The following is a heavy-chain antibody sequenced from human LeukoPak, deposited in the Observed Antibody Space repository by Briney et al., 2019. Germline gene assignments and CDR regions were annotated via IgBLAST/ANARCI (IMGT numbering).Heavy chain of an antibody. CDR3: ARDPYNGSYGDDYYYYMDV. CDR1: GFTFSSYG. Sequence: RTGGSLRLSCAASGFTFSSYGMSWVRQTPGKGLEWVSSITRGSIYTFYADSVKGRFTISRDNAKNSLSLQMNSLRAEDTAVYYCARDPYNGSYGDDYYYYMDVWGKGTTVTISS. D-gene: IGHD1-26*01. V-gene: IGHV3-21*01. J-gene: IGHJ6*03. CDR2: ITRGSIYT.